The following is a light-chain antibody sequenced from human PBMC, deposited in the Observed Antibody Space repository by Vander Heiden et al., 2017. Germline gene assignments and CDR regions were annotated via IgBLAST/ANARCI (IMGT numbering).Light chain of an antibody. CDR2: AGS. CDR1: QNIHSY. V-gene: IGKV1-39*01. CDR3: QQSYSTPWT. J-gene: IGKJ1*01. Sequence: IQLTKSPSSLSASVSDRVTITCRVSQNIHSYLNWYQQKPGKAPKLLIYAGSSMESGVPSRFSGSGSGTDFTLNISSLQAEDFATYYCQQSYSTPWTFGQGTKVEIK.